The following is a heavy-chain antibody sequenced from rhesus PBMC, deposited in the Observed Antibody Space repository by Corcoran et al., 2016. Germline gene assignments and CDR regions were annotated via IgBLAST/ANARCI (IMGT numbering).Heavy chain of an antibody. J-gene: IGHJ6*01. V-gene: IGHV4-76*01. Sequence: QVQLQESGPGVVKPSETLSLTCAVSGGSISSGYDWSWIRQLPGKGREWIGYIYGSSGSTNSNPSLKNRVTISKDASKSQFSLKLSSVTAADTAVYYCARRYSNFLYGLDSWGQGVVVTVSS. CDR2: IYGSSGST. CDR3: ARRYSNFLYGLDS. CDR1: GGSISSGYD. D-gene: IGHD4-23*01.